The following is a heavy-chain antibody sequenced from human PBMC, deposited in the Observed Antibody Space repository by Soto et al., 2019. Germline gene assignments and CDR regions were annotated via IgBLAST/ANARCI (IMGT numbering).Heavy chain of an antibody. V-gene: IGHV2-5*01. CDR3: AHDVPGVTGLDP. CDR2: IYGNDDK. Sequence: SGPTLVNPTQTLTLTCTFSGFSLTTSGVGVAWIRQPPGKALEWLALIYGNDDKRYSPSLKSRLTITKDTSKNQVVLRMINMDPVDTATYYCAHDVPGVTGLDPWGQGTLVTVSS. J-gene: IGHJ5*02. D-gene: IGHD2-8*02. CDR1: GFSLTTSGVG.